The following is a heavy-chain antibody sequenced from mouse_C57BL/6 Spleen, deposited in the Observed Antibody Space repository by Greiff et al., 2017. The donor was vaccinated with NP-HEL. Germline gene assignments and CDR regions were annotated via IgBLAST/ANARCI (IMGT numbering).Heavy chain of an antibody. CDR3: ARGGTVVAAD. J-gene: IGHJ3*01. CDR1: GYPITSGYY. V-gene: IGHV3-6*01. Sequence: EVKLMESGPGLVKPSQSLSLTCSVTGYPITSGYYWNWIRQFPGNKLEWMGYISYDGSNNYNPSLKNRISITRDTSKNQFFLKLNSVTTEDTATYYCARGGTVVAADWGQATLVTVSA. CDR2: ISYDGSN. D-gene: IGHD1-1*01.